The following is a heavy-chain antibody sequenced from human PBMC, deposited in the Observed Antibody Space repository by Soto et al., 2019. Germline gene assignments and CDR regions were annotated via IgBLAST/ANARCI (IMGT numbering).Heavy chain of an antibody. J-gene: IGHJ4*02. D-gene: IGHD3-3*01. CDR1: GYTFTGYY. Sequence: ASVKVSCKASGYTFTGYYMHWVRQAPGPGLEWMGWINPNSGGTNYAQKFQGRVTMTRDTSISTAYMELSRLRSDDTAVYYCARAQRTGLYYDFWSGIDYWGQGTLVTVSS. CDR3: ARAQRTGLYYDFWSGIDY. CDR2: INPNSGGT. V-gene: IGHV1-2*02.